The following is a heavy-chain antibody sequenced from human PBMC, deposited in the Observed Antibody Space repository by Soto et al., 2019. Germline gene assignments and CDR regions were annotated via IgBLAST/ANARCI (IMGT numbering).Heavy chain of an antibody. D-gene: IGHD1-26*01. CDR3: ARRYGGNFDY. V-gene: IGHV4-59*01. J-gene: IGHJ4*02. Sequence: QVQLQESGPGLVMPSETLSLTCTVSGGSISSYCWSWIRQPPGKGLEWIGYIYYSGSTNYNASLKSRVTISVDTSKNQFSLKLSSVTAADMAVYYCARRYGGNFDYWGQGTLVTVSS. CDR1: GGSISSYC. CDR2: IYYSGST.